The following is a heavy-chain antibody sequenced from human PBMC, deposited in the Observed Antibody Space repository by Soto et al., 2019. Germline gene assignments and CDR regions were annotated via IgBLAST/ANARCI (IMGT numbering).Heavy chain of an antibody. V-gene: IGHV3-30-3*02. CDR1: GFLFNTYA. D-gene: IGHD3-3*01. J-gene: IGHJ6*02. CDR2: MSHDGSST. CDR3: AKPGSGYDFLGGHYFFYFHAMDV. Sequence: GGSLRLSCTTSGFLFNTYAMHWVRQAPGKGLEWVAVMSHDGSSTYYADSVKGRFTISRDNSKNTLYLQMNSLRTEDTAVYYLAKPGSGYDFLGGHYFFYFHAMDVWGQGTTVTVSS.